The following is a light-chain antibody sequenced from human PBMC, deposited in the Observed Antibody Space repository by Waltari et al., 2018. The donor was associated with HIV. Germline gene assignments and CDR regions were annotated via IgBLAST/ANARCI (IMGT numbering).Light chain of an antibody. Sequence: QSALTQPASVSGSPGQSITISGTGTSSDVGGYNYLSWYQQHPGKAPKLMIYDVSNRPSGVSNRFSGSKSGNTASLTISGLQAEDEADYYCSSYTSTYVFGTGTKVTVL. CDR1: SSDVGGYNY. CDR3: SSYTSTYV. CDR2: DVS. J-gene: IGLJ1*01. V-gene: IGLV2-14*01.